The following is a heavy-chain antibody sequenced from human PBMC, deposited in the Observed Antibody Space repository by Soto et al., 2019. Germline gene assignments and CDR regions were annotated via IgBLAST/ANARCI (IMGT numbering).Heavy chain of an antibody. CDR2: ISSSGTTI. J-gene: IGHJ4*02. D-gene: IGHD3-3*01. Sequence: PVVSLRLSCAASGCTFSDYYISWIRQAPVKGLEWVSYISSSGTTIYHADSVKGRFTISRDNDKNSLYLQMNSLRAEDTAVYYCARESLRNGEYWGKGTMVSVSS. V-gene: IGHV3-11*01. CDR1: GCTFSDYY. CDR3: ARESLRNGEY.